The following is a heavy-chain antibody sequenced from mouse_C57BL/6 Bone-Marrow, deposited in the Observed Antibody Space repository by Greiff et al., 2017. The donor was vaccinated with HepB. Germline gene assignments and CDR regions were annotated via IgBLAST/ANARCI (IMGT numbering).Heavy chain of an antibody. CDR2: INPNNGGT. Sequence: EVQLQQSGPELVKPGASVKISCKASGYTFTDYYMNWVKQSHGKSLEWIGDINPNNGGTSYNQKFKGKATLTVDKSSSTAYMELRSLTSEDSAVYYCARSGWSPGAYWGQGTLVTVSA. D-gene: IGHD2-3*01. J-gene: IGHJ3*01. CDR1: GYTFTDYY. CDR3: ARSGWSPGAY. V-gene: IGHV1-26*01.